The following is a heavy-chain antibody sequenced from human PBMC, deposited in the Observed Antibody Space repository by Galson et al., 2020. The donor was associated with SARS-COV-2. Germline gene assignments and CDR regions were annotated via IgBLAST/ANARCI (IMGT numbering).Heavy chain of an antibody. CDR1: GGSISSGGHY. D-gene: IGHD3-22*01. V-gene: IGHV4-31*03. CDR2: IYYSGSV. J-gene: IGHJ6*03. CDR3: ARRRQDFTMIVVAITGYFYYMEV. Sequence: SETLSLTCTVSGGSISSGGHYWSWIRQHPGKGLEWIGYIYYSGSVNYNPSLKSRVTISADTSKNQFSLRLSSVTAADTAVYYCARRRQDFTMIVVAITGYFYYMEVWGKGTPVTISS.